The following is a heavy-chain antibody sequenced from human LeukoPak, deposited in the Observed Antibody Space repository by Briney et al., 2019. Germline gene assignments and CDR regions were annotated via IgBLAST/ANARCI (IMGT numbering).Heavy chain of an antibody. V-gene: IGHV1-18*01. CDR2: ILPYNGNK. Sequence: GASVKDSCQATGYTFTSYGITWVRQAPGQGLEWVGWILPYNGNKKNVQKLQGKVTMTTDTSTSTAYMKLRSLSSDDTAVYYCARPYDFWSGYEALHDAFDIWGQGTMATVSS. J-gene: IGHJ3*02. CDR3: ARPYDFWSGYEALHDAFDI. D-gene: IGHD3-3*01. CDR1: GYTFTSYG.